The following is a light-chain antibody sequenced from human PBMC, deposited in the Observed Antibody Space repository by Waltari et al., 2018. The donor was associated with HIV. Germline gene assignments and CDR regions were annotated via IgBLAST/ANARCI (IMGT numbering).Light chain of an antibody. CDR2: GDS. V-gene: IGLV1-40*01. Sequence: QSVLTQQPSVSGAPGQRVTISCTGSSSNIGAGYDVHWYQQLPGTAPKLLIYGDSKRPSGFPDRFSGSKSGTSVSLAVTGLHAEDEADYYCQSYDSSLSGVVFGGGTKLTVL. CDR3: QSYDSSLSGVV. J-gene: IGLJ2*01. CDR1: SSNIGAGYD.